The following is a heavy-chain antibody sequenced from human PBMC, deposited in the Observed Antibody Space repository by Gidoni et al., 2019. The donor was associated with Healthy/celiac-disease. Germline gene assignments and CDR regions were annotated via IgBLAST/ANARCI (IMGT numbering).Heavy chain of an antibody. CDR3: SRVLMTEGQQLEGGAFDI. CDR1: GGSNSSYY. CDR2: IYYRGST. J-gene: IGHJ3*02. D-gene: IGHD6-13*01. Sequence: QVHLQESGPGLVKPSETLSRTCTSPGGSNSSYYWSWIRQPPVKGLEWIDYIYYRGSTNYNPSLKNRVNISVNTSKNQFSLKLSSVTAADAAVYYCSRVLMTEGQQLEGGAFDICGQGTMVTVSS. V-gene: IGHV4-59*01.